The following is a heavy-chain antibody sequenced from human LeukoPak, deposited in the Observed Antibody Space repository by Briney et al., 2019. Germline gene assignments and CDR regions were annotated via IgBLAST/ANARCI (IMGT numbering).Heavy chain of an antibody. CDR3: AKQGRDWLRDYYYYMDV. Sequence: PSETLSLTCTVSGYSISSGYYWGWIRQPPGKGLEWIGSIYHGGGTYYNPSLKSRVTISVDTSKNQFSLKLSSVTAADTAVYYCAKQGRDWLRDYYYYMDVWGKGTTVTISS. J-gene: IGHJ6*03. D-gene: IGHD3-9*01. CDR1: GYSISSGYY. V-gene: IGHV4-38-2*02. CDR2: IYHGGGT.